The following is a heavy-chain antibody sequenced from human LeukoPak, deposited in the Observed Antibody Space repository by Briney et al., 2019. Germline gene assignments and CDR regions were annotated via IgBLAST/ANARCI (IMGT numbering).Heavy chain of an antibody. V-gene: IGHV3-33*01. CDR2: IWYDGSNK. CDR1: GFTFSSYG. Sequence: GRSLRLSCAASGFTFSSYGMHWVRQAPGKGLEWVAVIWYDGSNKYYADSVKGRFTISRDNSKNTLYLQMNSLRAEDTAVYYCARSGPPHYDFWSGYEPFDYWGQGTLVIVSS. CDR3: ARSGPPHYDFWSGYEPFDY. D-gene: IGHD3-3*01. J-gene: IGHJ4*02.